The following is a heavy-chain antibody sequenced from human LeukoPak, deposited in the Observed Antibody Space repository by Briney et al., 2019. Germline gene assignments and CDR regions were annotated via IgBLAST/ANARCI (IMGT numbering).Heavy chain of an antibody. J-gene: IGHJ5*02. CDR1: GGSFSGYC. D-gene: IGHD2-15*01. Sequence: SETLSLTCAVYGGSFSGYCWSWLRQPPGKGLEWIGEINHSGSTNYNPSLKSRVTISVDTSKNQFSLKLSSVTAADTAVYYCARDRGYCSGGSCYTNWFDPWGQGTLVTVSS. CDR2: INHSGST. CDR3: ARDRGYCSGGSCYTNWFDP. V-gene: IGHV4-34*01.